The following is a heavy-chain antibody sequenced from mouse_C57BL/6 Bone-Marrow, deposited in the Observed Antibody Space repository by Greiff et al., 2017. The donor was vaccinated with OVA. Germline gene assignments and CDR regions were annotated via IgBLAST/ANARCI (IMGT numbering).Heavy chain of an antibody. CDR3: ARGYSNYLAY. CDR1: GYTFTSYG. V-gene: IGHV1-81*01. D-gene: IGHD2-5*01. Sequence: QVQLQQPGAELARPGASVKLSCKASGYTFTSYGTSWVKQRTGQGLEWIGEIYPRSGNTYYNEKFKGKATLTADKSPSTAYMELRSLTSEDSAVYFCARGYSNYLAYWGQGTLVTVSA. J-gene: IGHJ3*01. CDR2: IYPRSGNT.